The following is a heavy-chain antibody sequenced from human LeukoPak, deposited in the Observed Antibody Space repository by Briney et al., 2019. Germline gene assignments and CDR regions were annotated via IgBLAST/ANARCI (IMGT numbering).Heavy chain of an antibody. CDR1: GDIASSNSAA. CDR3: ARGVSSGWYPLNDFDY. J-gene: IGHJ4*02. V-gene: IGHV6-1*01. D-gene: IGHD6-19*01. CDR2: TYYRSKWYN. Sequence: SQTLSLTCAISGDIASSNSAAWNWIRQSPSRGLEWLGRTYYRSKWYNDYAVSVKSRITINPDTSKNQFSLQLNSVTPEDTAVYYCARGVSSGWYPLNDFDYWGQGTLVTVSS.